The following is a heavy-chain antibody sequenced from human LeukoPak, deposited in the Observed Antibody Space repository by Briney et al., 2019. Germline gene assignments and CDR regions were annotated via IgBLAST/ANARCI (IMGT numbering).Heavy chain of an antibody. D-gene: IGHD3-10*01. CDR3: ARDPRYYGSGSYSYFDY. CDR2: ISYDGSNK. J-gene: IGHJ4*02. CDR1: GFTFSSYS. Sequence: GSLRLSCAASGFTFSSYSMNWVRQAPGKGLEWVAVISYDGSNKYYADSVKGRFTISRDNSKNTLYLQMNSLRAEDTAVYYCARDPRYYGSGSYSYFDYWGQGTLVTVSS. V-gene: IGHV3-30*03.